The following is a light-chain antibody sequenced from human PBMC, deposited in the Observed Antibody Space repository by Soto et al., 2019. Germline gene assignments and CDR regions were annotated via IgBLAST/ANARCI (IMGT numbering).Light chain of an antibody. J-gene: IGKJ2*01. CDR1: QDISNN. CDR3: QQYDELPRT. V-gene: IGKV1-33*01. CDR2: DAS. Sequence: DIQMTQSPSSLSASVGDRVTITCQASQDISNNLHWYQVKPGKAPKLLIYDASNFETGVPSRFSGSGSGTDLNFTINSREPEDVATYYCQQYDELPRTCGQGTKLQVK.